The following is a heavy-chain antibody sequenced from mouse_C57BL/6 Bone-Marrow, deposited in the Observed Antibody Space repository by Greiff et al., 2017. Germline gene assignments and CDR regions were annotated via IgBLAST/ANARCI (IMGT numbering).Heavy chain of an antibody. CDR1: GFTFSDAW. D-gene: IGHD2-3*01. Sequence: VTVAASGGGLVQPGGSMKLSCAASGFTFSDAWMDWVRQSPEKGLEWVSEIRNKANNHATYYAESVKGRFTISRDDSKSSVYLQMNSLRAEAAGIYYCAGGYYVWFAYWGQGTLVTVSA. J-gene: IGHJ3*01. CDR3: AGGYYVWFAY. V-gene: IGHV6-6*01. CDR2: IRNKANNHAT.